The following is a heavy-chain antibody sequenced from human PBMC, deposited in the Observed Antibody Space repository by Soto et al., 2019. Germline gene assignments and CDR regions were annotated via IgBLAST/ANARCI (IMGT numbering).Heavy chain of an antibody. Sequence: ASVKVSCKASGYTFTSYAMHWVHQAPGQRLEWMGWINAGNGNTKYSQKFQGRVTITRDTSASTAYMELSSLRSEDTAVYYCARVFFPGVAFDIWGQGTMVTVSS. CDR2: INAGNGNT. CDR3: ARVFFPGVAFDI. CDR1: GYTFTSYA. J-gene: IGHJ3*02. V-gene: IGHV1-3*01. D-gene: IGHD3-10*01.